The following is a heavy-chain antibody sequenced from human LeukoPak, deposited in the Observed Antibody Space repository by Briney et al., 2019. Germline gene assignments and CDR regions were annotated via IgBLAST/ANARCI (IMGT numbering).Heavy chain of an antibody. V-gene: IGHV1-69*11. CDR3: ARDAPPGVRGVIRWFDP. D-gene: IGHD3-10*01. CDR2: IIPILDTT. J-gene: IGHJ5*02. Sequence: ASVKVSCKASGGTFSSYAISWVRQAPGQGLEWMGRIIPILDTTNYAQNFQGRVRISTDESTSTAYMEVSSLRSEDTAVYYCARDAPPGVRGVIRWFDPWGQGTLVTVSS. CDR1: GGTFSSYA.